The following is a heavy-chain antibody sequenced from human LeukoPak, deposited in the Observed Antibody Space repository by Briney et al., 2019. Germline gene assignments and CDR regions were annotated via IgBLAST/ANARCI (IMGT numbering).Heavy chain of an antibody. V-gene: IGHV3-9*01. D-gene: IGHD6-6*01. Sequence: GRSLRLSCAASGFTFDDYAMHWVRHVPGKGLEWVSGISWNSGNIEYADSVKGRFTISRDNAKKSLFLQMNSLRAEDTALYYCARDPYYSSSSPYFDYWGQGVLVTVSS. CDR3: ARDPYYSSSSPYFDY. CDR2: ISWNSGNI. J-gene: IGHJ4*02. CDR1: GFTFDDYA.